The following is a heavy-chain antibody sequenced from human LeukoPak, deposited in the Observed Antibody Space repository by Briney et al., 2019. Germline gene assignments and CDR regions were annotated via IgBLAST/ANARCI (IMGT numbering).Heavy chain of an antibody. CDR1: GGIFSSYA. D-gene: IGHD6-6*01. CDR3: AYSSSAFAPVQFDY. V-gene: IGHV1-69*05. CDR2: IIPIFGTA. J-gene: IGHJ4*02. Sequence: SVKVSCKASGGIFSSYAISWVRQAPGQGLEWMGGIIPIFGTANYAQKFQGRVTITTDESTSTAYMELSSLRSEDTAVYYCAYSSSAFAPVQFDYWGQGTLVTVSS.